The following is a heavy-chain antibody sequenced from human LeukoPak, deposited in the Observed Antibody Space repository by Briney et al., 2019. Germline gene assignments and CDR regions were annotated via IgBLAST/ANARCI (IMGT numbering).Heavy chain of an antibody. CDR2: MDPDGRTI. D-gene: IGHD1-1*01. J-gene: IGHJ5*02. V-gene: IGHV3-74*01. CDR3: IRDLCGRDDQ. Sequence: GGSLRLSCAASGFTFSSYWMHCVRQAPGKALEYFSHMDPDGRTIDYADSVKGRFTISRDNAKDTLYLLMSSLRDEDTAAYYCIRDLCGRDDQWGRGTLVTVSS. CDR1: GFTFSSYW.